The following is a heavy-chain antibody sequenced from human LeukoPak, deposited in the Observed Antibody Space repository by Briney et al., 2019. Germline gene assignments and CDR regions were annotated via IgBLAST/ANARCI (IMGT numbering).Heavy chain of an antibody. J-gene: IGHJ4*02. D-gene: IGHD3-10*01. V-gene: IGHV3-30-3*01. Sequence: AGGSLRLSCAASGFTFSSYAMHWVRQAPGKGLEWVAVISYDGSNKYYADSVKGRFTISRDNSKNTLYLQMNSLRAEDTAVYYCARDSDHIDYWGQGTLVTVFS. CDR2: ISYDGSNK. CDR1: GFTFSSYA. CDR3: ARDSDHIDY.